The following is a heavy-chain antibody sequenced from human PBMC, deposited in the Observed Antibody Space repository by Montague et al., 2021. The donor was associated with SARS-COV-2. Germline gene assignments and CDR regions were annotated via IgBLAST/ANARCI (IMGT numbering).Heavy chain of an antibody. CDR1: GGSISSYY. V-gene: IGHV4-59*01. CDR3: ARRSLGYCSGGSCYSAFDP. CDR2: IYYSGST. Sequence: SETLSLTCTVSGGSISSYYWSRIRQPPGKGLEWIGYIYYSGSTNYNTSFKSRVTTSVDTSKNQFSLKLSSLTAADTAVYYCARRSLGYCSGGSCYSAFDPWGQGTLVTVSS. D-gene: IGHD2-15*01. J-gene: IGHJ5*02.